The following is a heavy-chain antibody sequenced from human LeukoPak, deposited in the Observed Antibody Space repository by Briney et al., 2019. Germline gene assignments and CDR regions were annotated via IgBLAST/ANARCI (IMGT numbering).Heavy chain of an antibody. CDR1: GYTFNSYD. CDR3: ARVYSSGWYYHYYYYMDV. J-gene: IGHJ6*03. D-gene: IGHD6-19*01. V-gene: IGHV1-8*01. Sequence: ASVKVSCKASGYTFNSYDINWVRQATGQGLEWMGWMNPNSGNTGYAQKFQGRVTMTRNTSISTAYMELSSLRSEDTAVYYCARVYSSGWYYHYYYYMDVWGKGTTVTVSS. CDR2: MNPNSGNT.